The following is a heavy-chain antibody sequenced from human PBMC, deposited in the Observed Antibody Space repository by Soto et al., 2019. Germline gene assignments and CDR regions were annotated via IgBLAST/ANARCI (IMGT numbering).Heavy chain of an antibody. J-gene: IGHJ4*02. V-gene: IGHV6-1*01. CDR2: TYYRSKWYN. CDR1: GDSVSSNSAA. D-gene: IGHD3-9*01. Sequence: KQSQTLSLTCAISGDSVSSNSAAWNWIRQSPSRGLEWLGRTYYRSKWYNDYAVSVKSRITINPDTSKNQFSLQLNSVTPEDTAVYYCARGAPPFYDILTGYYGTYFDYWGQGTLVTVSS. CDR3: ARGAPPFYDILTGYYGTYFDY.